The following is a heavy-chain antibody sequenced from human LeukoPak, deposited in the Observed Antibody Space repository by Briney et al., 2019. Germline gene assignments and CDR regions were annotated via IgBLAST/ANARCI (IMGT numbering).Heavy chain of an antibody. V-gene: IGHV1-18*04. CDR2: ISAYNGNT. CDR1: GYTFTSYG. Sequence: ASVKVSCKASGYTFTSYGISWVRQAPGQGLEWMGWISAYNGNTNYAQKLQGRVTMTTDTSTSTAYMELRSLRPDDTAVYYCARDSYRLGYCSGGSCLGRFDPWGQGTLVTVSS. CDR3: ARDSYRLGYCSGGSCLGRFDP. D-gene: IGHD2-15*01. J-gene: IGHJ5*02.